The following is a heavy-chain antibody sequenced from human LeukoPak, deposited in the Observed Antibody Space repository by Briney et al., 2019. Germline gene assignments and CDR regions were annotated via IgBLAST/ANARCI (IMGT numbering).Heavy chain of an antibody. D-gene: IGHD3-3*01. V-gene: IGHV4-61*02. CDR3: ARDFLEWLSRKDAFDI. CDR1: GGSISSGSYY. J-gene: IGHJ3*02. Sequence: PSQTLSLTRTVSGGSISSGSYYWSWIRQPAGKGLEWIGRIYTSGSTNYNPSLKSRVTISVDTSKNQFSLKLSSVTAADTAVYYCARDFLEWLSRKDAFDIWGQGTMVTVSS. CDR2: IYTSGST.